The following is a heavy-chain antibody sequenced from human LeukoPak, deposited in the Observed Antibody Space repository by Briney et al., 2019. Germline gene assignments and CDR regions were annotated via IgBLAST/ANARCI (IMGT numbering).Heavy chain of an antibody. V-gene: IGHV1-3*01. CDR1: GYTFSNYG. CDR3: ARGSGWSDYYGMDV. Sequence: ASVKVSCKASGYTFSNYGMHWVRQAPGQGLEWMGWINAGEGKTKYLQKFQDRVTITRVTSASTAYMELTSLRSEDTAVYYCARGSGWSDYYGMDVWGQGTTVTVSS. D-gene: IGHD6-19*01. CDR2: INAGEGKT. J-gene: IGHJ6*02.